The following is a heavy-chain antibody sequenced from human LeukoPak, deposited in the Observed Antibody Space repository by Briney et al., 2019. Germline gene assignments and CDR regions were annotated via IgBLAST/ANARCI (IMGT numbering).Heavy chain of an antibody. CDR3: ARGDRSGYYHTSGFDP. D-gene: IGHD3-22*01. V-gene: IGHV3-74*01. J-gene: IGHJ5*02. Sequence: GGSLRLSCAASGFTLSNYWMQWVRQAPGKGLVWVSRINSDGSSTSYADSVKGRFTISRDNAKNTLYLQINSLRAEDTAVYYCARGDRSGYYHTSGFDPWGQGSLVTVSS. CDR1: GFTLSNYW. CDR2: INSDGSST.